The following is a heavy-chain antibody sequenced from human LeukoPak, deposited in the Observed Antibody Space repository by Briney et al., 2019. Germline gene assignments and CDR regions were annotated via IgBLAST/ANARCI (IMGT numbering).Heavy chain of an antibody. J-gene: IGHJ4*02. D-gene: IGHD5-18*01. V-gene: IGHV4-30-4*01. CDR2: IYYSGST. CDR1: GGSISSGDYY. CDR3: ARVAVVDTAMVALYYFDY. Sequence: SETLSLTCTVSGGSISSGDYYWSWIRRPPGKGLEWIGYIYYSGSTYYNPSLKSRVTISVDTSKNQFSLKLSSVTAADTAVYYCARVAVVDTAMVALYYFDYWGQGTLVTVSS.